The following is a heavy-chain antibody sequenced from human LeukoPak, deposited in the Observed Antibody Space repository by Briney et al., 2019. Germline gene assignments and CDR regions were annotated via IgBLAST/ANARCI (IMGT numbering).Heavy chain of an antibody. CDR1: GFTFSSYG. V-gene: IGHV3-30*03. CDR3: ARPGAARPKPYYYYGMDV. D-gene: IGHD6-6*01. CDR2: ISYDGSNK. J-gene: IGHJ6*02. Sequence: GGSLRLSCAASGFTFSSYGMHWVRQAPGKGLEWVAVISYDGSNKYYADSVKGRFTISRDNSKNTLYLQMNSLRAEDTAVYYCARPGAARPKPYYYYGMDVWGQGTTVTVSS.